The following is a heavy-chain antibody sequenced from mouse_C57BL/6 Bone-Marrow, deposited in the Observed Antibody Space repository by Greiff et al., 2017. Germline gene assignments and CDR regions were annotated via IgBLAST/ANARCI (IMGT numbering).Heavy chain of an antibody. CDR2: INPNNGGT. V-gene: IGHV1-26*01. Sequence: EVQLQQSGPELVKPGASVKISCKASGYTFTDYYMNWVKQSHGKSLEWIGDINPNNGGTSYNQKFKGKATLTVDKSSSTAYMELRSLTSEDSAVYYCASYYSNYYARDYWGQGTSVTVSS. CDR1: GYTFTDYY. J-gene: IGHJ4*01. D-gene: IGHD2-5*01. CDR3: ASYYSNYYARDY.